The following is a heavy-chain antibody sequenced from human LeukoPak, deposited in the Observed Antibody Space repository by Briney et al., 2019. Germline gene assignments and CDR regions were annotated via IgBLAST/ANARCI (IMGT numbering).Heavy chain of an antibody. CDR1: GGSISSGGYS. D-gene: IGHD7-27*01. J-gene: IGHJ4*02. CDR2: IYYSGST. V-gene: IGHV4-31*03. Sequence: PSQTLSLTCTVSGGSISSGGYSWSWIRQHPGKGLEWIGYIYYSGSTNYNPSLKSRVTISVDTSKNQFSLKLSSVTAADTAVYYCARGLGPHWGQGTLVTVSS. CDR3: ARGLGPH.